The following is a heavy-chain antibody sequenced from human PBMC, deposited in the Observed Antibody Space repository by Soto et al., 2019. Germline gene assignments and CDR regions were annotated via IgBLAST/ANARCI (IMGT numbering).Heavy chain of an antibody. D-gene: IGHD3-22*01. CDR3: ARAPYYYDSSGYYPYYYYGMDV. V-gene: IGHV4-34*01. CDR1: GGSFSGYY. J-gene: IGHJ6*02. CDR2: INHSGST. Sequence: QVQLQQWGAGLLKPSETLSLTCAVYGGSFSGYYWSWIRQPPGKGLEWIGEINHSGSTNYNPSLKSRVTISVDTSKNQFSLKLSSVTAADTAVYYCARAPYYYDSSGYYPYYYYGMDVWGQGTTVTVSS.